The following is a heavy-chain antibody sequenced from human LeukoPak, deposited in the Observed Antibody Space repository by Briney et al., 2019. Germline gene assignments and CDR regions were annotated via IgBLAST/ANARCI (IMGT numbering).Heavy chain of an antibody. CDR1: GGSISSYY. Sequence: SETLSLTCTVSGGSISSYYWSWIRQPAGKGLEWIGRIYTSGSTNYNPSFKSRVTMSVDTSKNQFSLKLSSVTAADTAVYYCARATYYYGSGSYFDYWGQGTWSPSPQ. CDR2: IYTSGST. D-gene: IGHD3-10*01. V-gene: IGHV4-4*07. J-gene: IGHJ4*02. CDR3: ARATYYYGSGSYFDY.